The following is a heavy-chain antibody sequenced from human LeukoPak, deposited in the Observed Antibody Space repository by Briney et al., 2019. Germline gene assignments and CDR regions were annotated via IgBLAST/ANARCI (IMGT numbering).Heavy chain of an antibody. D-gene: IGHD5-24*01. Sequence: PSEALSLTCTVSGGSISSYYWSWIRQPPGKGLEWIGYIYYSGSTNYNPSLRSRVTISVDMSKNQFSLKPSPVTAADTAVYYCARVMATAERFFDYWGQGTLVTVSS. CDR3: ARVMATAERFFDY. CDR1: GGSISSYY. CDR2: IYYSGST. V-gene: IGHV4-59*08. J-gene: IGHJ4*02.